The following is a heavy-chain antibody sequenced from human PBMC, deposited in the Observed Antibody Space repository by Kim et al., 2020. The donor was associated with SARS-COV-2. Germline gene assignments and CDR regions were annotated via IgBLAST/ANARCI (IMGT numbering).Heavy chain of an antibody. D-gene: IGHD3-10*01. J-gene: IGHJ6*02. Sequence: GGSLRLSCAASGFTFSSYSMNWVRQAPGKGLEWVSSISSSSSYIYYADSVKGRFTISRDNAKNSLYLQMNSLRAEDTAVYYCARDPQGSYGMDVWGQGTTVTVSS. CDR1: GFTFSSYS. CDR3: ARDPQGSYGMDV. V-gene: IGHV3-21*01. CDR2: ISSSSSYI.